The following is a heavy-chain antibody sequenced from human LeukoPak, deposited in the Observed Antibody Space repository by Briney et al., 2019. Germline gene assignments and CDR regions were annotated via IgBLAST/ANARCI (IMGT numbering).Heavy chain of an antibody. CDR1: GFTFSSYA. D-gene: IGHD3-10*01. J-gene: IGHJ4*02. Sequence: GGSLRLSCAASGFTFSSYAMHWVRQAPGKGLEWVAVISYDGSNKYYADSVKGRFTISRDNSKNTLYLQMNSLRAEDTAVYYCAREDASGVSYFDYWGQGTLVTISS. CDR2: ISYDGSNK. CDR3: AREDASGVSYFDY. V-gene: IGHV3-30-3*01.